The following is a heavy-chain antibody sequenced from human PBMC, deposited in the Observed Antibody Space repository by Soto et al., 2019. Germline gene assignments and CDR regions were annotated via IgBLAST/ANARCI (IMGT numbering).Heavy chain of an antibody. Sequence: PSETLSLTCTVSGGSISSSSYYWGWIRQPPGKGLEWIGSIFYSGSTYYNPSLKSRVTISVDTSKNQFSLKLSSVTAADTAVYYCARDRESGYYYDSSAPIGWFDPWGQGTLVTVSS. J-gene: IGHJ5*02. CDR2: IFYSGST. V-gene: IGHV4-39*07. CDR1: GGSISSSSYY. CDR3: ARDRESGYYYDSSAPIGWFDP. D-gene: IGHD3-22*01.